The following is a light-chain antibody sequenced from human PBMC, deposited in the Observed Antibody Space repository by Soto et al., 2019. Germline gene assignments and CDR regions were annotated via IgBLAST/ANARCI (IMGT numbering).Light chain of an antibody. CDR1: QSVSSS. V-gene: IGKV3-15*01. CDR3: QQYDNWPPWT. CDR2: GAS. J-gene: IGKJ1*01. Sequence: IVMTQSPATLSVSPGERATLSCRASQSVSSSLAWYQQIPGQAPRLLIYGASTRATGIPARFSGSGSGTEFTLTISSLQSEDFAVYYCQQYDNWPPWTFGQGTKVEIK.